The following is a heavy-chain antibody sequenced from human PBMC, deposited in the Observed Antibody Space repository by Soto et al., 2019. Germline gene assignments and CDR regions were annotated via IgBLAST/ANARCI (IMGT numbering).Heavy chain of an antibody. CDR1: GGTFSSYT. Sequence: ASVKVSCKASGGTFSSYTISWVRQAPGQGLEWMGRIIPILGIANYAQKFQGRVTITADKSTSTAYMELSSLRSEDTAVYYCARGSRDSSSSPAYYYYMDVWGKGTTVTVSS. CDR2: IIPILGIA. V-gene: IGHV1-69*02. J-gene: IGHJ6*03. D-gene: IGHD6-6*01. CDR3: ARGSRDSSSSPAYYYYMDV.